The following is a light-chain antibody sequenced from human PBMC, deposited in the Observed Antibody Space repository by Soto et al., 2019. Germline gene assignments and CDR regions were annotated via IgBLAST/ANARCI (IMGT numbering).Light chain of an antibody. CDR2: QDI. Sequence: SSELTQPPSVSVSPGQTASIACSGDKLGDKYACWYQQKPGQSPVLVIYQDIKRPSGIPERFSGSNSGNTATLTISGTQAMDEADYYCQAWDSSTGVVFGGGTKLTVL. V-gene: IGLV3-1*01. CDR3: QAWDSSTGVV. CDR1: KLGDKY. J-gene: IGLJ2*01.